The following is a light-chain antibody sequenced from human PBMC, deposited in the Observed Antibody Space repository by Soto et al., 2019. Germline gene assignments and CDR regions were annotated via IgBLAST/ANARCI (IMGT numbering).Light chain of an antibody. CDR2: RAS. CDR3: QQSYNFPYT. Sequence: DIQMTQSPPSLSAAVGDRVTITCRASQSIRASQSISKNFNWYQQKPGKAPNLLIYRASTLQSGVPSRFSGSGSGTDFILTISSLQPEDFATYYCQQSYNFPYTFGQGTKLEIK. CDR1: QSISKN. J-gene: IGKJ2*01. V-gene: IGKV1-39*01.